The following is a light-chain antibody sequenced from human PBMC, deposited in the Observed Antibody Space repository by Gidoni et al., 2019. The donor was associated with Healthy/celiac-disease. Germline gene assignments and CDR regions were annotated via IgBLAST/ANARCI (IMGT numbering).Light chain of an antibody. J-gene: IGKJ3*01. CDR1: QSISSY. V-gene: IGKV1-39*01. Sequence: DSQRTQSPSSLSAYVGDRVTITCRASQSISSYLNWYQQKPGKAPKLLIYAASSLQSGVPSRFSGSGSGTDFTLTISSLQPEDFATYSCQQSYSTLPFTFGPGTKVDIK. CDR2: AAS. CDR3: QQSYSTLPFT.